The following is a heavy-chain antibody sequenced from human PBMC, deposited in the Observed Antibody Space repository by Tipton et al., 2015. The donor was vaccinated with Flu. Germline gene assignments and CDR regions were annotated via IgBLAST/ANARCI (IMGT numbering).Heavy chain of an antibody. J-gene: IGHJ3*02. CDR2: IYYSGST. CDR1: GGSISSSSYY. CDR3: ARTYYDILTGRFNDAFDI. V-gene: IGHV4-61*05. Sequence: TLSLTCTVSGGSISSSSYYWGWIRQPPGKGLEWIGYIYYSGSTNYNPSLKSRVTISVDTSKNQFSLKLSSVTAADTAVYYCARTYYDILTGRFNDAFDIWGQGTMVTVSS. D-gene: IGHD3-9*01.